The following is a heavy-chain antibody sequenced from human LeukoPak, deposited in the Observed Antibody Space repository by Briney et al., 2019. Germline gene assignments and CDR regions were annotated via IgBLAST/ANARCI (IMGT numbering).Heavy chain of an antibody. V-gene: IGHV3-23*01. Sequence: RGGSLRLSCAASGFTFSSYAMSWVRQAPGNGLEWVSAISGSGGSTYYADSVKGRFTIYRDNSKNTLYLQMNSLRAEHTAVYYCAPRGSSYYFDYWGQGTLVTVSS. CDR2: ISGSGGST. CDR1: GFTFSSYA. CDR3: APRGSSYYFDY. D-gene: IGHD1-26*01. J-gene: IGHJ4*02.